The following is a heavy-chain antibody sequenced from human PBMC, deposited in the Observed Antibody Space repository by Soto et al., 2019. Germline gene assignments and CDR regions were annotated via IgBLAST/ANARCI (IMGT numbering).Heavy chain of an antibody. Sequence: PSETLSLTCSAYGGSISRYYWCWIRQHPRKGLEWIGSIYYSGSTYYNPSLKSRVTISVDTSKNQFSLKLTSVTAADTAVYYCARAAAIDLRFDYWGQGTLVTVSS. D-gene: IGHD2-2*01. CDR1: GGSISRYY. CDR3: ARAAAIDLRFDY. J-gene: IGHJ4*02. CDR2: IYYSGST. V-gene: IGHV4-39*01.